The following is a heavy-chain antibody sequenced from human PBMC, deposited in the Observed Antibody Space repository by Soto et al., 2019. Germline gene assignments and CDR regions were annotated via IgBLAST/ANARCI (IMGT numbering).Heavy chain of an antibody. CDR1: GFTFSTYW. Sequence: VQLVESGGGLVQPGGSLRLSCAASGFTFSTYWMHWVRQAPGKGLVWVSRINSDGSSTTYADSVTGRFTISRDNSKNTLYLQMTSLRTADTAVYYCARSYGDPSYWFFDLWGRGTLVTVSS. D-gene: IGHD4-17*01. V-gene: IGHV3-74*01. CDR2: INSDGSST. J-gene: IGHJ2*01. CDR3: ARSYGDPSYWFFDL.